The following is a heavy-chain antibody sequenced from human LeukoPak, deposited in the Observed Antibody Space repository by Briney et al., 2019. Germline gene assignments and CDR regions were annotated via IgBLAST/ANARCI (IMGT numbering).Heavy chain of an antibody. J-gene: IGHJ6*03. V-gene: IGHV3-53*05. CDR2: IYSDGST. D-gene: IGHD6-13*01. Sequence: PGGSLRLSCAASGFTVRSNYMSWVRQAPGKGLEWVSEIYSDGSTYYAASVKGRFSISRDNSKNTLYLQMNSLRAEDTAVYYCAKEEAAAGTDYYYYYMDVWGKGTTVTISS. CDR1: GFTVRSNY. CDR3: AKEEAAAGTDYYYYYMDV.